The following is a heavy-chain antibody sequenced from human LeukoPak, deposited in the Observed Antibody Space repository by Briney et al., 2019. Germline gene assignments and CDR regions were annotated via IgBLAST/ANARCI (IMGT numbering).Heavy chain of an antibody. CDR2: ISAYNGNT. Sequence: ASVKVSCKVSGYTFTSYGISWVRQAPGQGLEWMGWISAYNGNTNYAQKLQGRVTMTTDTSTSAAYMELRSLRSDDTAVYYCARDTYCSSTSCYYYYYYGMDVWGQGTTVTVSS. CDR1: GYTFTSYG. V-gene: IGHV1-18*01. CDR3: ARDTYCSSTSCYYYYYYGMDV. D-gene: IGHD2-2*01. J-gene: IGHJ6*02.